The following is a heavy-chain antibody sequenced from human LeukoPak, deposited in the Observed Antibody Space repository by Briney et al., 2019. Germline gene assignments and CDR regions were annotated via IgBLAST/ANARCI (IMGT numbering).Heavy chain of an antibody. CDR3: ARDLLGYCSSTSCVREFDY. V-gene: IGHV3-21*01. D-gene: IGHD2-2*01. J-gene: IGHJ4*02. CDR1: GFTFSSYS. Sequence: GGSLRLSCAASGFTFSSYSMNWVRQAPGKGVEWVSSISSSSSYIYYADSVKGRFTISRDNAKNSLYLQMNSLRAEDTAVYYCARDLLGYCSSTSCVREFDYWGQGTLVTVSS. CDR2: ISSSSSYI.